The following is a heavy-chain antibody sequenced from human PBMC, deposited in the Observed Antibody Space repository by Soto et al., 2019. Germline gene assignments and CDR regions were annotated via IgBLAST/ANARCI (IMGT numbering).Heavy chain of an antibody. CDR2: FTRSGNT. CDR1: GFTFSNYA. CDR3: AKRGYGDYYYYYMDV. J-gene: IGHJ6*03. V-gene: IGHV3-23*01. Sequence: PGGSLRLSCAASGFTFSNYAMSWVRQAPGKGLEWVSTFTRSGNTYYADSVKGRFTISRDNSKNTLYLQMNSLRAEDTAVYYCAKRGYGDYYYYYMDVWGKGTTVTVSS. D-gene: IGHD4-17*01.